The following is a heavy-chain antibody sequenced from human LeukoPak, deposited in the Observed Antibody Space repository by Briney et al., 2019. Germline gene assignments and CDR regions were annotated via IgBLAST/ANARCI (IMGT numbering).Heavy chain of an antibody. J-gene: IGHJ4*02. V-gene: IGHV5-51*01. CDR3: ARHLYYGSGTPPPARADY. Sequence: GASLKISFKGSGYSFNFYWIGWVRQMPGKGLEWMGIIYPGDSSTSYSPSFQGQVNISADKSITTAYLQWSSLKASDTAMYYCARHLYYGSGTPPPARADYWGQGTLVTVSS. D-gene: IGHD3-10*01. CDR2: IYPGDSST. CDR1: GYSFNFYW.